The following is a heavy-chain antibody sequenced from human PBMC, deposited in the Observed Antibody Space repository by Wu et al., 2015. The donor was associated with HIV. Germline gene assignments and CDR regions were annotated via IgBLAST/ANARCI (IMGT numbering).Heavy chain of an antibody. CDR2: VIPIFGTP. J-gene: IGHJ4*02. V-gene: IGHV1-69*01. D-gene: IGHD4-23*01. Sequence: QVQLVQSGAEVKKPGASVKVSCKASGYTFTGYYMHWVRQAPGQGLEWMGGVIPIFGTPNYAQKFQGRVTITTDESTSTAYLDLSGLTSEDTAVYYCAEGGLFGGKSEFFYWGQGTLVTVSS. CDR1: GYTFTGYY. CDR3: AEGGLFGGKSEFFY.